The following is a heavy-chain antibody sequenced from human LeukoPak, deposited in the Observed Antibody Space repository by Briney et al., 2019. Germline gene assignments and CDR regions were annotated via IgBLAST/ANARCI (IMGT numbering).Heavy chain of an antibody. CDR3: ARGWNDALDY. CDR2: INHSGST. J-gene: IGHJ4*02. Sequence: SETLSLTCAVYGGSCSGYYWSWIRQPPGKGLEWIGEINHSGSTNYNPSLKSRVTISVDTSKNQFSLKLSSVTAADTAVYYCARGWNDALDYWGQGTLVTVSS. V-gene: IGHV4-34*01. D-gene: IGHD1-1*01. CDR1: GGSCSGYY.